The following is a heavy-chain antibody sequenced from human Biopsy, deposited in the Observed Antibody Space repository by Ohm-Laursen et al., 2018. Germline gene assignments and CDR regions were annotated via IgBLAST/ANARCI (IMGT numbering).Heavy chain of an antibody. CDR2: ISYTGYT. CDR3: ARGSNDFGGLYFPR. J-gene: IGHJ4*02. D-gene: IGHD4-23*01. V-gene: IGHV4-59*11. Sequence: TLSLTCAVSGGSFTGHYWTWIRQPPGKGLEWIGHISYTGYTSYNASLKSRVTISVDTSRNHFSLRLSSLTAADTAVYYCARGSNDFGGLYFPRWGQGTLLTVSS. CDR1: GGSFTGHY.